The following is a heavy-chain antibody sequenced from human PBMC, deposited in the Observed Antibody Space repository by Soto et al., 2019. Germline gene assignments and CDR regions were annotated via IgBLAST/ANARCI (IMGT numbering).Heavy chain of an antibody. D-gene: IGHD5-12*01. V-gene: IGHV4-34*01. CDR2: INHSGST. CDR1: GGSFSGYY. CDR3: ASTRSGYDFYYYGMDV. Sequence: ETLSLTCAVYGGSFSGYYWSWIRQPPGKGLEWIGEINHSGSTNYNPSLKSRVTISVDTSKNQFSLKLSSVTAADTAVYYCASTRSGYDFYYYGMDVWGQGTTVTVSS. J-gene: IGHJ6*02.